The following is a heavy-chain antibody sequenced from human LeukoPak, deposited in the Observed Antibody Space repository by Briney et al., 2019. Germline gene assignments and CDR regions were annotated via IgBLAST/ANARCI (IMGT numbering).Heavy chain of an antibody. D-gene: IGHD3-9*01. V-gene: IGHV3-7*01. CDR2: INEDGSKK. Sequence: LAGGSLRLSCAASGFTFSSYWMSWVRQAPGKGLEWVANINEDGSKKYYVDSVKGRFTISRDNSKNTLYLQMNSLRAEDTAVYYCAKDGSQVLTGYNYYYGMDVWGQGTTVTVSS. J-gene: IGHJ6*02. CDR1: GFTFSSYW. CDR3: AKDGSQVLTGYNYYYGMDV.